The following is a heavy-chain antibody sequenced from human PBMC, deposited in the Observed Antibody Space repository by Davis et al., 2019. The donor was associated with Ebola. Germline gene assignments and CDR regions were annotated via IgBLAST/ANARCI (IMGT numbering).Heavy chain of an antibody. V-gene: IGHV5-51*01. D-gene: IGHD1-20*01. J-gene: IGHJ3*02. Sequence: GGSLRLSCKGSGYSFTSQWIGWVRQMPGKGLEWMGLIYTGDSDTRYSPSFRGQVTISADKSIGTAYLQWSGLKASDTAIYYCASLRRTITGMDDAFDIWGQGTMVTVSS. CDR3: ASLRRTITGMDDAFDI. CDR2: IYTGDSDT. CDR1: GYSFTSQW.